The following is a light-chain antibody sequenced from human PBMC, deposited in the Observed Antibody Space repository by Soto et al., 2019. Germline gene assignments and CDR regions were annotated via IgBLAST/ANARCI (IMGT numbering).Light chain of an antibody. CDR3: QQYRMSPNT. V-gene: IGKV3-20*01. CDR2: GAS. Sequence: EIVLTHSPATLSLSPGERATLSCRASQSVSSYLAWYQQKPGQAPRLLIYGASTRATGIPDRFSGSGSGTDFSLTIRGLKPEDFAVYYCQQYRMSPNTFGQGTRLEIK. CDR1: QSVSSY. J-gene: IGKJ5*01.